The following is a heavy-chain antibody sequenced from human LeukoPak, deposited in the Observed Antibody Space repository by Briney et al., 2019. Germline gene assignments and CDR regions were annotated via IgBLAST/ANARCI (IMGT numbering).Heavy chain of an antibody. CDR1: GCTFSTYS. D-gene: IGHD3-16*01. V-gene: IGHV1-18*01. CDR2: INAYNGNT. J-gene: IGHJ4*02. Sequence: ASVKDSSNAAGCTFSTYSLSCGRQAPGQGLEWMGWINAYNGNTNYAQNLQGRVTMTTDTSTTTAYMELRSLRSDDTAVYDCSRRQGTSLNFDYWGQGTLVTVSS. CDR3: SRRQGTSLNFDY.